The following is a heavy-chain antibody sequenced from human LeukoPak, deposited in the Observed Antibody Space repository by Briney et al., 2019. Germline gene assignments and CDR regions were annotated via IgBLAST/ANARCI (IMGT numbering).Heavy chain of an antibody. CDR1: GGSFSGYY. Sequence: PSETLSLTCAVYGGSFSGYYWSWIRQPPGKGLEWIGEINHSGSTNYNPSLKSRVTISVDTSKNQFSLKLSSVTAADTAVYYCARGGRCTNGVCYRRGRAAYYFDYWGQGTLVTVSS. CDR2: INHSGST. CDR3: ARGGRCTNGVCYRRGRAAYYFDY. V-gene: IGHV4-34*01. D-gene: IGHD2-8*01. J-gene: IGHJ4*02.